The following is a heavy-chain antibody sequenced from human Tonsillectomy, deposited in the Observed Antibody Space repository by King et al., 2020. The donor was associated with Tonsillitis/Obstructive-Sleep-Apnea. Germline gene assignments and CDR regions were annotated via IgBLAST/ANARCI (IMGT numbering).Heavy chain of an antibody. V-gene: IGHV5-51*03. J-gene: IGHJ6*02. D-gene: IGHD2-2*01. CDR2: IYPGDSDT. CDR1: GYTFSNFW. Sequence: QLVQSGAEVKKPGESLKISCKGSGYTFSNFWIGWVRQMPGKGLEWMGIIYPGDSDTRYSPSFQGQVTISADKSISTAYVQWSSLKASDTALYYCARSYCSRSSCSPLYYYYGMDVWGQGTTVTVSS. CDR3: ARSYCSRSSCSPLYYYYGMDV.